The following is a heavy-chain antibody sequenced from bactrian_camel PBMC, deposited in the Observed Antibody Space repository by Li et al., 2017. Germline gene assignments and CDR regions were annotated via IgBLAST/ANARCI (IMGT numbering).Heavy chain of an antibody. J-gene: IGHJ4*01. Sequence: HVQLVESGGGSVQAGGSLRLSCKSSGYTNSRYCMGWFRQAPGKKREGVAHINRDGSTHYANSVRGRFTISKDTSEDSAKNTLYLQMNSLKSEDTAMYYCAATGQMLSVAGCRTQGTQVTVS. CDR1: GYTNSRYC. D-gene: IGHD1*01. CDR2: INRDGST. V-gene: IGHV3S55*01.